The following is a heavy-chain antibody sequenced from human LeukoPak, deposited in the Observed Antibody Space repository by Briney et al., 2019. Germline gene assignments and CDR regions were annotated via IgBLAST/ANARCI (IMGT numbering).Heavy chain of an antibody. Sequence: GGSLTLSGTASGFTFSAYSLTWIGQAQGKGLEWVSSFGTRSTSIYHAGSVKGRFAISRDNAKNLLYLQMNSLRAEDTALYYCAREVSEGFDFWGQGTLVTVSS. V-gene: IGHV3-21*01. D-gene: IGHD3-22*01. CDR3: AREVSEGFDF. CDR1: GFTFSAYS. J-gene: IGHJ4*02. CDR2: FGTRSTSI.